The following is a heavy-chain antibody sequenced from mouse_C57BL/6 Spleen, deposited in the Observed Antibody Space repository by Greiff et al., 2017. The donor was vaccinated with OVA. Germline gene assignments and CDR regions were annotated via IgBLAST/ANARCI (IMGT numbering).Heavy chain of an antibody. J-gene: IGHJ2*01. CDR3: ARHGDYYGSSYYFDY. CDR1: GFTFSSYT. D-gene: IGHD1-1*01. CDR2: ISGGGGNT. V-gene: IGHV5-9*01. Sequence: EVHLVESGGGLVKPGGSLKLSCAASGFTFSSYTMSWVRQTPEKRLEWVATISGGGGNTYYPDSVKGRFTISRDNAKNTLYLQMSSLRSEDTALYYCARHGDYYGSSYYFDYWGQGTTLTVSS.